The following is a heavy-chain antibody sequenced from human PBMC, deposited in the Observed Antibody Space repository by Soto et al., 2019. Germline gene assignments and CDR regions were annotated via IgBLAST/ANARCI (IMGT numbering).Heavy chain of an antibody. CDR3: ARTLTNYDYIWGSYDL. J-gene: IGHJ3*01. D-gene: IGHD3-16*01. V-gene: IGHV3-7*01. CDR2: IKQDGSEK. CDR1: GFSFSTYR. Sequence: GGSLRLSCAASGFSFSTYRMSWVRQAPGNGPEWVANIKQDGSEKFYVDSVKGRFTVSRDNAKNSLYLQMNRLRAEDTAVYYCARTLTNYDYIWGSYDLWGQGTMVTVPS.